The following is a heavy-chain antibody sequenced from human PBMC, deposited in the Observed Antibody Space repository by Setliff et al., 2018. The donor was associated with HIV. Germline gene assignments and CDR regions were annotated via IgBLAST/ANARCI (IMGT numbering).Heavy chain of an antibody. V-gene: IGHV1-18*01. CDR2: ISGNNGNR. Sequence: ASVKVSCKASGYTFSSYGFSWVRQASGQGLEWMGWISGNNGNRNYAQRLQGRVTMTTDTSTSTAYIELRSLRSDDTAVYYCAREGLLGIWGQGTMVTVSS. J-gene: IGHJ3*02. CDR1: GYTFSSYG. CDR3: AREGLLGI. D-gene: IGHD3-16*01.